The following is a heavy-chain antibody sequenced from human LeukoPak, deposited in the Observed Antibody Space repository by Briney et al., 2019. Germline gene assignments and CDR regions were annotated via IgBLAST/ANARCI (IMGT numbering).Heavy chain of an antibody. V-gene: IGHV4-39*07. D-gene: IGHD1-7*01. J-gene: IGHJ3*01. CDR1: GGSISSSSYY. Sequence: SETLSLTCTVSGGSISSSSYYWGWIRQPPGKGLEWIGSTYYSGSTNYNPSLKSRVTMSVDTSKNQFSLKLSSVTAADTAVYYCARVPGGGTAANWGQGTMVTVSS. CDR2: TYYSGST. CDR3: ARVPGGGTAAN.